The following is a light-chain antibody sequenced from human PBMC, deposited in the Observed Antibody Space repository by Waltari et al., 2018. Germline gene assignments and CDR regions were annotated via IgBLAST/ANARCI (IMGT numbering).Light chain of an antibody. CDR1: SLRSYY. CDR3: HARDASGVAGS. V-gene: IGLV3-19*01. Sequence: SSELTQDPAVSVAMGQTVRITCQGDSLRSYYASWYQQRPGQAPILVIYDKNNRPSGFPDRFSGSRSHNTGSLTSTGAQAEDEASYYCHARDASGVAGSFGGGTKLTVL. J-gene: IGLJ2*01. CDR2: DKN.